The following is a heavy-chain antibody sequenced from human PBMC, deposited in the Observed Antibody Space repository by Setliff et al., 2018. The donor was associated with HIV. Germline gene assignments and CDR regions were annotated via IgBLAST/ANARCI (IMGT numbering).Heavy chain of an antibody. CDR2: INAGDDNT. Sequence: ASVKVSCKAFGYTFSINAIHWVRQAPGQRLEWMGYINAGDDNTRYSEKFQGRVTITRDTSANTAYMELSSLRSEDTAVYYCARGSCSGCYLSDYWGLGTLVTAPQ. J-gene: IGHJ4*02. CDR3: ARGSCSGCYLSDY. CDR1: GYTFSINA. D-gene: IGHD6-19*01. V-gene: IGHV1-3*01.